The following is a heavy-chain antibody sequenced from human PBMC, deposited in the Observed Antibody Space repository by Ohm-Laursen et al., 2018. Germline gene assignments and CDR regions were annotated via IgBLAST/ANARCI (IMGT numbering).Heavy chain of an antibody. Sequence: SLRLSCAASGFTVSTKYMSWVRQAPGKGLEWASVVYADGSTYYADSVKGRFTISRDNAKNSLYLQMNSLRAEDTAVYYCARDGAYYDFWSGETNWFDPWGRGTLVTVSS. J-gene: IGHJ5*02. CDR3: ARDGAYYDFWSGETNWFDP. CDR2: VYADGST. CDR1: GFTVSTKY. D-gene: IGHD3-3*01. V-gene: IGHV3-53*01.